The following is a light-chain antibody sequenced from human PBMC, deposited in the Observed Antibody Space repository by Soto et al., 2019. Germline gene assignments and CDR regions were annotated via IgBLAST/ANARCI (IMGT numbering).Light chain of an antibody. CDR1: QTISSW. J-gene: IGKJ4*01. Sequence: DIQMTQSPSTLSSSVGDRVTITCRASQTISSWLAWYQQKPGKAPKVLIYNVSNLESGVPSGFSGSGSGTEFTLTISSLQPDDFATYYCQQYKSYSTFGGGTKVDIK. CDR2: NVS. CDR3: QQYKSYST. V-gene: IGKV1-5*01.